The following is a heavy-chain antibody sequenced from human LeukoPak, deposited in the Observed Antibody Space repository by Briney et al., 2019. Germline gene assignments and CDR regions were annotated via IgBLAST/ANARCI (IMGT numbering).Heavy chain of an antibody. CDR1: GFTFSSYS. D-gene: IGHD2-2*01. CDR3: ARGGGYCSSTSCPLYYFDY. Sequence: PGGSLRLSCAASGFTFSSYSMNWVRQAPGKGLEWVSSISSSSSCIYYADSVKGRFTISRDNAKNSLYLQMNSLRAEDTAVYYCARGGGYCSSTSCPLYYFDYWGQGTLVTVSS. CDR2: ISSSSSCI. V-gene: IGHV3-21*01. J-gene: IGHJ4*02.